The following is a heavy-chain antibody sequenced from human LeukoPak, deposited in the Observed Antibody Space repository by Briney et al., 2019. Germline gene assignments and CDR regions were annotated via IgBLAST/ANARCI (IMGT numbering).Heavy chain of an antibody. V-gene: IGHV1-3*01. CDR1: GYIFRNYD. CDR3: TRDAVVGTGIALDV. Sequence: GASVKVSCKASGYIFRNYDIYWVRQAPGQRLEWLGWIIVGNGNTKYSQKFQGRVTITSDTSASTAYMELSSLSSEDTAVYYCTRDAVVGTGIALDVWGQGTLVTVSS. J-gene: IGHJ3*01. D-gene: IGHD1-26*01. CDR2: IIVGNGNT.